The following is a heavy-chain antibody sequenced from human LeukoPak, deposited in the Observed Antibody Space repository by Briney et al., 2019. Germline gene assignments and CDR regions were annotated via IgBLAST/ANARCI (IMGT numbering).Heavy chain of an antibody. CDR3: ATPPRGILTGYYDY. Sequence: PGGSLRLSCAAPGFTFGSYSMNWVRQAPGKGLEWVSSISSSSSYIYYADSVKGRFTISRDNAKNSLYLQMNSLRAEDTAVYYCATPPRGILTGYYDYWGQGTLVTVSS. V-gene: IGHV3-21*01. D-gene: IGHD3-9*01. CDR1: GFTFGSYS. J-gene: IGHJ4*02. CDR2: ISSSSSYI.